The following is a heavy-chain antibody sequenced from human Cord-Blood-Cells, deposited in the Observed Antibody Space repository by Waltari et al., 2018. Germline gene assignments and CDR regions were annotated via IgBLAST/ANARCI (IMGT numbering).Heavy chain of an antibody. D-gene: IGHD1-7*01. V-gene: IGHV4-34*01. CDR3: ARDRYNWNYADAFDI. Sequence: QVQLQQWGAGLLKPSETLSLTCAVYGGSFRGYYWSWIRQPPGKGLEWIGEINHSGSTNYNPSLKSRVTISVDTSKNQFSLKLSSVTAADTAVYYCARDRYNWNYADAFDIWGQGTMVTVSS. CDR1: GGSFRGYY. J-gene: IGHJ3*02. CDR2: INHSGST.